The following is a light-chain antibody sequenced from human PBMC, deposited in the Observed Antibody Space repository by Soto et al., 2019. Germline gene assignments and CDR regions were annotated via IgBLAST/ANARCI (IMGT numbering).Light chain of an antibody. V-gene: IGKV1-5*03. Sequence: DIQLTQSPSSLSASVGDRVTITCRASQSISSWLAWYQQKPGKAPKLPIYKASSLESGVPSRFSGSGSGTEFTLTISSLQPDDFATYYCQQYNSYSWTFGQGTKVDTK. CDR1: QSISSW. J-gene: IGKJ1*01. CDR2: KAS. CDR3: QQYNSYSWT.